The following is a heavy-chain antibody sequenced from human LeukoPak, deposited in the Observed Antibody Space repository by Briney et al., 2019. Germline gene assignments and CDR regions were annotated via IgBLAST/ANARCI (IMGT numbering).Heavy chain of an antibody. CDR2: INPNSGGT. CDR3: ASASLTMIRGVTYSYYGMDL. CDR1: GYTFTGYY. Sequence: ASVKVSCKASGYTFTGYYMHWVRQAPGQGLEWMGWINPNSGGTNYAQKFQGRVTMTRDTSTNTAYMELRSLRPDDTAVYYCASASLTMIRGVTYSYYGMDLWGQGTTVTVSS. J-gene: IGHJ6*02. V-gene: IGHV1-2*02. D-gene: IGHD3-10*01.